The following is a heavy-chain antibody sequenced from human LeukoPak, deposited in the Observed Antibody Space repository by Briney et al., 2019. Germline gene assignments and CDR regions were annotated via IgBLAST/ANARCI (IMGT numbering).Heavy chain of an antibody. CDR1: GYTFTSYG. D-gene: IGHD2-2*02. V-gene: IGHV1-18*01. J-gene: IGHJ4*02. Sequence: ASVKVSCKASGYTFTSYGISWVRQAPGQGLEWMGWISAYNGNTNYAQKLQGRVTMTTDTSTSTAYMELRSLRSDDTAVYYCARDLLCSNTNCYTDYWGQGTLVTVSS. CDR2: ISAYNGNT. CDR3: ARDLLCSNTNCYTDY.